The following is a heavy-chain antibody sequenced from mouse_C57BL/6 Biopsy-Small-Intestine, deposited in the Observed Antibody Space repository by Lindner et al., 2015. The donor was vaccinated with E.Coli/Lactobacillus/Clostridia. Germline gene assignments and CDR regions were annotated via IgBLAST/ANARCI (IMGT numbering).Heavy chain of an antibody. CDR1: GYTFTSYG. J-gene: IGHJ2*01. Sequence: VQLQESGAELARPGASVKLSCKASGYTFTSYGISWVKQRTGQGLEWIGEIYPRSGNTYYNEKFKGKATLTADKSSSTAYMELRSPTSEDSAVYFCTITTVVASFDYWGQGTTLTVSS. D-gene: IGHD1-1*01. V-gene: IGHV1-81*01. CDR3: TITTVVASFDY. CDR2: IYPRSGNT.